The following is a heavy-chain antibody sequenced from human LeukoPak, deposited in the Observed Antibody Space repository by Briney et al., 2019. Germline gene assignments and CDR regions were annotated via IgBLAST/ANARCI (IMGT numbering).Heavy chain of an antibody. J-gene: IGHJ4*02. CDR3: ARGAAVLRYFDWLPQPYYFDY. CDR2: ISSSSTYI. CDR1: GFTFSTYY. D-gene: IGHD3-9*01. Sequence: GGSLRLSCAASGFTFSTYYMNWVRQAPGKGLEWVSSISSSSTYIYYADSVKGRFTISRDNAKNSLYLQMNSLRAEDTAVYYCARGAAVLRYFDWLPQPYYFDYWGQGTLVTVSS. V-gene: IGHV3-21*01.